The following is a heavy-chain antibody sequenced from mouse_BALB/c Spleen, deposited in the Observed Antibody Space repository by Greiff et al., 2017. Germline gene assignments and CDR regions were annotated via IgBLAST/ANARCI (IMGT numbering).Heavy chain of an antibody. CDR1: GFAFSSYD. D-gene: IGHD1-1*01. Sequence: EVMLVESGGGLVKPGGSLKLSCAASGFAFSSYDMSWVRQTPEKRLEWVAYISSGGGSTYYPDTVKGRFTISRDNAKNTLYLQMSSLKSEDTAMYYCARQDRDVYGSSYWYFDVWGAGTTVTVSS. J-gene: IGHJ1*01. CDR2: ISSGGGST. V-gene: IGHV5-12-1*01. CDR3: ARQDRDVYGSSYWYFDV.